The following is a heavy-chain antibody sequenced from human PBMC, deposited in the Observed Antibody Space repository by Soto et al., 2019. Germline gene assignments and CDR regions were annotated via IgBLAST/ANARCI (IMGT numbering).Heavy chain of an antibody. D-gene: IGHD3-22*01. CDR3: ARVVGYYDSSGYWVDYFDY. CDR2: IYYSGST. CDR1: GGSISSGDYY. Sequence: QVQLQESGPGLVKPSQTLSLTCTVSGGSISSGDYYWSWIRQPPGKGLEWIGYIYYSGSTYYNPSLTSRVTISVDTSKNQFSLKLSSVTAADTAVYYCARVVGYYDSSGYWVDYFDYWGQGTLVTVSS. V-gene: IGHV4-30-4*01. J-gene: IGHJ4*02.